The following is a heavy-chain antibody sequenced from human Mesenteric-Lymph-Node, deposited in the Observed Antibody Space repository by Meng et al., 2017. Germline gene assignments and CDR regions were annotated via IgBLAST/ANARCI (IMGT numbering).Heavy chain of an antibody. D-gene: IGHD4-17*01. CDR2: IYYSGST. J-gene: IGHJ4*02. V-gene: IGHV4-30-4*01. CDR1: GGSISSGDYS. Sequence: GHSQESCHRLVSPSQTLSLTSTVSGGSISSGDYSWSWLRQPPGKGLEWIGYIYYSGSTYYNPSLKSRVTISVDTSKNQFSLKLSSVTAADTAVYYCARGPTTYFDYWGQGTLVTVSS. CDR3: ARGPTTYFDY.